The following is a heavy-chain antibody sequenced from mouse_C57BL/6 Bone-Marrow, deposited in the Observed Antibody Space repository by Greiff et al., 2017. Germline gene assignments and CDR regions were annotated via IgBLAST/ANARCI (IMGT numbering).Heavy chain of an antibody. CDR1: GYSITSGYY. Sequence: EVQLVESGPGLVKPSQSLSLTCSVTGYSITSGYYWNWIRQFPGNKLEWMGYISYEGSNNYNPSLKNRISFTRDTSKNQFFLKLNSVTTEDTATYYCARQGVTTRAWFAYWGQGTLVTVSA. D-gene: IGHD2-2*01. V-gene: IGHV3-6*01. CDR3: ARQGVTTRAWFAY. CDR2: ISYEGSN. J-gene: IGHJ3*01.